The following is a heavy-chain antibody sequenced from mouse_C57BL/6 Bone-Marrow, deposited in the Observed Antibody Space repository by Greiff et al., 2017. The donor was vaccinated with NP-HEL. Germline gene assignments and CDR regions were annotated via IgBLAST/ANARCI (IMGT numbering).Heavy chain of an antibody. Sequence: VKLMESGAELVKPGASVKLSCKASGYTFTEYTIHWVKQRSGQGLEWIGWFYPGSGSIKYNEKFKDKATLTADKSSSTVYLELISLTSEDSAVYFCARHGGGRLRRGFAYWGQGTLVTVSA. CDR1: GYTFTEYT. CDR3: ARHGGGRLRRGFAY. CDR2: FYPGSGSI. V-gene: IGHV1-62-2*01. J-gene: IGHJ3*01. D-gene: IGHD2-4*01.